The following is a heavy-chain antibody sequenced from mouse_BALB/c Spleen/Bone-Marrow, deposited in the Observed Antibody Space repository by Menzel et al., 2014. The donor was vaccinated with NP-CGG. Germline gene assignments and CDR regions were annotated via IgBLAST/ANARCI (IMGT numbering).Heavy chain of an antibody. Sequence: EVQLQQSGGGLVQPGGSLKLSCAASGFDFSGYWMSWVRQAPGKGLEWIGEINPDSNTINYTPSLKDKFIISRDNAKNTLYLQMSKVRSEDTALYYCARLGYYGWLAYWGQGTLVTVSA. V-gene: IGHV4-1*02. CDR2: INPDSNTI. CDR1: GFDFSGYW. J-gene: IGHJ3*01. CDR3: ARLGYYGWLAY. D-gene: IGHD2-3*01.